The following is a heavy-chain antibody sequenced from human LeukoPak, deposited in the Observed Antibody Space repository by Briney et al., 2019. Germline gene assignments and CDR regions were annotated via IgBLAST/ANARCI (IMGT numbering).Heavy chain of an antibody. Sequence: TGGSLRLSCAASGFTFSSYAMSWVRQAPGKGLEWVSAISGSGGSTYCADSVKGRFTISRDNSKNTLYLQMNSLRAEDTAVYYCARDYDSSGYYQANFDYWGQGTLVTVSS. CDR2: ISGSGGST. CDR3: ARDYDSSGYYQANFDY. D-gene: IGHD3-22*01. CDR1: GFTFSSYA. J-gene: IGHJ4*02. V-gene: IGHV3-23*01.